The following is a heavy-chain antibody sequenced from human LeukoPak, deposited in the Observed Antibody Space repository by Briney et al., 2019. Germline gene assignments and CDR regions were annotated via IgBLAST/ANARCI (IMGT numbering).Heavy chain of an antibody. D-gene: IGHD3-10*01. J-gene: IGHJ4*02. V-gene: IGHV3-53*01. CDR3: SRPLSFGELFRLDD. Sequence: GGSLRLSCAASGFTVSSNYMTWVRQAPGKGLEWVSVIYKNAITYYADTVKGRFTVSRDNAKKLLFLQMDGLRAEDTALYYCSRPLSFGELFRLDDWGQGTLVTVSS. CDR2: IYKNAIT. CDR1: GFTVSSNY.